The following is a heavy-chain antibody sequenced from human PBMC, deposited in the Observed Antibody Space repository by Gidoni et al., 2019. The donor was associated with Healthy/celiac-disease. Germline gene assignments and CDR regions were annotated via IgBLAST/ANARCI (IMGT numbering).Heavy chain of an antibody. D-gene: IGHD3-3*01. Sequence: EVQLVESGGGVVRPGGSLRLSCAASGFTFDDYGMSGVRHAPGKGLEWGSGINWNGGSTGYADSVKGRFTISRDNAKNSLYLQMNSLRAEDTALYYCARSYDFWSGYVGIYFDYWGQGTLVTVSS. J-gene: IGHJ4*02. CDR1: GFTFDDYG. V-gene: IGHV3-20*04. CDR3: ARSYDFWSGYVGIYFDY. CDR2: INWNGGST.